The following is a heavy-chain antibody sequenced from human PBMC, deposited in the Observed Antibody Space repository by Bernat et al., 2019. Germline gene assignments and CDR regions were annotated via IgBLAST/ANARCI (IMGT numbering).Heavy chain of an antibody. J-gene: IGHJ6*02. CDR1: GFTFSSYA. V-gene: IGHV3-30-3*01. Sequence: QVQLVESGGGVVQPGRSLRLSCAASGFTFSSYAMPWVRQAPGKGLEWVAVISYDGSNKYYADSVKGRLTIYRDNSKNTLYLQMNSLRAEETAVYYCARGGDIVVVPAAILMGMDVWGQGTTVTVSS. CDR2: ISYDGSNK. CDR3: ARGGDIVVVPAAILMGMDV. D-gene: IGHD2-2*02.